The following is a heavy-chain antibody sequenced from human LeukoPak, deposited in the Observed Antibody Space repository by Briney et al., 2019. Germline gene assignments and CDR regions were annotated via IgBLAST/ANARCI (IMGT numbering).Heavy chain of an antibody. CDR3: ARDLGGNYVYGMDV. CDR1: GFSLGSHG. CDR2: ISNSGNTI. J-gene: IGHJ6*02. Sequence: PGGSLRLSCAASGFSLGSHGMSWVRQAPGKGLEWVSYISNSGNTIYNADSVKGRFTISRDNAKNSLYLQMDSLRAEDTAVYYCARDLGGNYVYGMDVWGQGTTVTVSS. V-gene: IGHV3-48*01.